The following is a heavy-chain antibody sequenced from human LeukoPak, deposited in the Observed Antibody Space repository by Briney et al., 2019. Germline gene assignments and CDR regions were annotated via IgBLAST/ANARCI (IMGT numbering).Heavy chain of an antibody. CDR1: GGFISSYF. Sequence: SETLSLTCTVSGGFISSYFWSWIRQPPEKGLEWIGNIYYSGSTNYNPSLKSRVTISVDTSKNQFSLKLSSVTAADTAVYYCARGLGPGGIDYWGQGTLVTVSS. V-gene: IGHV4-59*08. CDR2: IYYSGST. CDR3: ARGLGPGGIDY. J-gene: IGHJ4*02. D-gene: IGHD1-14*01.